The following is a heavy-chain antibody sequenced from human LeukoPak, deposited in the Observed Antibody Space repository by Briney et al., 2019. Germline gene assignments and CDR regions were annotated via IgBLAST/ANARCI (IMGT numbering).Heavy chain of an antibody. CDR3: ARAEEGTYYYGSGSD. Sequence: SQTLSLTCTVSGGSISSGDYYWSWIRQPPGKGLEWIGYIYYSGSTYYNPSLKSRVTISVDTSKNQFSLKLSSVTAAGTAVYYCARAEEGTYYYGSGSDWGQGTLVTVSS. D-gene: IGHD3-10*01. CDR1: GGSISSGDYY. CDR2: IYYSGST. V-gene: IGHV4-30-4*01. J-gene: IGHJ4*02.